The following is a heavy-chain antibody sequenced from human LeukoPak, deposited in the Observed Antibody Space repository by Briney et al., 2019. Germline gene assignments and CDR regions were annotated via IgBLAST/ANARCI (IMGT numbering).Heavy chain of an antibody. CDR1: GYSISSGYY. J-gene: IGHJ3*02. Sequence: SSEILSLTCAVSGYSISSGYYWGWIRQPPGKGLEWIGSIYHSGSTYYNPSLKSRVTISVDTSKNQFSLKLSSVTAADTAVYYCARTEFDAFDIWGQGTMVTVSS. V-gene: IGHV4-38-2*01. D-gene: IGHD3-10*01. CDR3: ARTEFDAFDI. CDR2: IYHSGST.